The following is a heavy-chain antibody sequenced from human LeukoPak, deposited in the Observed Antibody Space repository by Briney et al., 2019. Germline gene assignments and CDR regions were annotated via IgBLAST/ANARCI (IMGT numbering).Heavy chain of an antibody. CDR3: ARVVTLVRGLYWYFDL. Sequence: GGSLRLSCAASGFTFSSYGIHWVRQAPGKGLEWVAFIRYDGSNKYYADSVKGRFTISRDNSKNTLYLQMNSLRAEDTAVYYCARVVTLVRGLYWYFDLWGRGTLVTVSS. D-gene: IGHD3-10*01. CDR1: GFTFSSYG. J-gene: IGHJ2*01. CDR2: IRYDGSNK. V-gene: IGHV3-30*02.